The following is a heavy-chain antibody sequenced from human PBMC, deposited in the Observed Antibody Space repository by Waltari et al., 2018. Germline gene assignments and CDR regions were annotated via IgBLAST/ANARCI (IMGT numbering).Heavy chain of an antibody. D-gene: IGHD3-3*01. CDR2: IYWNDDK. CDR1: GFSLSTSGVG. J-gene: IGHJ4*02. V-gene: IGHV2-5*01. CDR3: ARSLRSGYYRPYYFDY. Sequence: QITLKESGPTLVKPTQTLTLTCTFSGFSLSTSGVGVGWIRQPPGKALEWLALIYWNDDKRYSPSLKSRLTITKDTSKNQVVLTMTNMDPVDTATYYCARSLRSGYYRPYYFDYWGQGTLVTVSS.